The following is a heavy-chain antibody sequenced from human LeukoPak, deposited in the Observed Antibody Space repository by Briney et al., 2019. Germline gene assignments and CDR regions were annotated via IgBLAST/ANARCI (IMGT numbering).Heavy chain of an antibody. CDR1: GFTVSTNS. D-gene: IGHD3-22*01. CDR3: ARRAGDYSHPYDY. V-gene: IGHV3-53*01. Sequence: GGSLRLSCTVSGFTVSTNSMSWVRQTPGKGQEWVSFIYSGGSTHYSDSVKGRFTISRDNSKNTLYLQMNSLRAEDTAVYYCARRAGDYSHPYDYWGQGTLVTVSS. J-gene: IGHJ4*02. CDR2: IYSGGST.